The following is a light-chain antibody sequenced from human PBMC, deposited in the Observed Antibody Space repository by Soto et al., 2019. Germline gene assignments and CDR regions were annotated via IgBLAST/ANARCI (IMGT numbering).Light chain of an antibody. CDR1: QSVSSY. CDR2: DAS. V-gene: IGKV3-11*01. CDR3: QQRSNWPPYT. J-gene: IGKJ2*01. Sequence: EIVLTQSPATLSLSPGERATLSCRASQSVSSYLAWYQQKPDQAPRLLIYDASNRATGIPARFSGSGSGTDFTLTINSLEPEDFAVYYCQQRSNWPPYTFGQGTKVDIK.